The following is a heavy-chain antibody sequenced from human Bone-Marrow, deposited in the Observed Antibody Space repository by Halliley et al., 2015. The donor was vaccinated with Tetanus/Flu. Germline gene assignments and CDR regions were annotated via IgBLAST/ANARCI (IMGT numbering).Heavy chain of an antibody. CDR3: ARGSAIAVQPASA. CDR2: LYSSGSS. Sequence: WIWYLYSSGSSSYKPSLASRGALSVDTSKNQFSLSLSSVSGADTAVYYCARGSAIAVQPASAWGQGTLVTVSS. J-gene: IGHJ5*02. V-gene: IGHV4-31*02. D-gene: IGHD2-2*01.